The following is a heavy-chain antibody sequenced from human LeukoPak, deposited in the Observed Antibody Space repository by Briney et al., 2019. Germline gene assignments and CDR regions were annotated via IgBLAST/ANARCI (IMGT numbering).Heavy chain of an antibody. CDR2: FSYSGST. Sequence: SETLSLTCTVSGASVSNYYWSWIRQPPGKGLEWIGYFSYSGSTNYNPSLKSRVTISVDTSKNQFSLKLSSVTAADTAVYYCARGPLDSGYTSFDYWGQGTRVSVAS. CDR3: ARGPLDSGYTSFDY. V-gene: IGHV4-59*02. D-gene: IGHD5-12*01. J-gene: IGHJ4*02. CDR1: GASVSNYY.